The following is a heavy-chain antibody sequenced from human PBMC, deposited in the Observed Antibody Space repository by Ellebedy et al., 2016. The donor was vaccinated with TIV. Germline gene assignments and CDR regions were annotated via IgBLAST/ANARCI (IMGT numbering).Heavy chain of an antibody. V-gene: IGHV1-24*01. J-gene: IGHJ4*02. CDR2: FDPEDGET. Sequence: ASVKVSXKVSGYTLTELSMHWVRQAPGKGLEWMGGFDPEDGETIYAQKFQGRVTMTEDTSTDTAYMELSSLRSEDTAVYYCATITNYDSSGYPVDYWGQGTLVTVSS. CDR1: GYTLTELS. D-gene: IGHD3-22*01. CDR3: ATITNYDSSGYPVDY.